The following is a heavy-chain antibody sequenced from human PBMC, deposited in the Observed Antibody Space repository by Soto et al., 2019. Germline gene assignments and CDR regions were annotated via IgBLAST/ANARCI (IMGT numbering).Heavy chain of an antibody. V-gene: IGHV4-39*01. CDR3: VSQRTTVPTQAYFDY. CDR2: VYYRGRS. CDR1: GGSVTNSSYY. D-gene: IGHD4-17*01. Sequence: SETLSLTCTVSGGSVTNSSYYWGWIRQSPGKGLEWIGSVYYRGRSYSKSSVKSRVTISVDTSKNRFSLSLNSVTASDTAVYFCVSQRTTVPTQAYFDYWGPGTLVTVSS. J-gene: IGHJ4*02.